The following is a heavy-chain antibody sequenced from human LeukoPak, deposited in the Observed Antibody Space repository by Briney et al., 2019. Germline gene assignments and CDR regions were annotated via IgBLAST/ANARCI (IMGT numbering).Heavy chain of an antibody. D-gene: IGHD3-10*01. J-gene: IGHJ4*02. CDR3: ASITKTSGSGNQD. Sequence: GGSLRLSCAASGFTVSSTSMSWVRQAPGKELEWVSVIFSGGSAYYADSVTGRFTISRDNSRNTLYLQMNSLRAEDTAVYYCASITKTSGSGNQDWGQGTLVTVSS. V-gene: IGHV3-66*02. CDR2: IFSGGSA. CDR1: GFTVSSTS.